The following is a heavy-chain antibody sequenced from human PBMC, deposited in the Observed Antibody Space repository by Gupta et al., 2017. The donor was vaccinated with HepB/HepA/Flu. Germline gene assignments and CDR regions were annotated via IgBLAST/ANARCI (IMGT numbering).Heavy chain of an antibody. Sequence: QVQLQESGPGLVRASETLPLTCSVRRDSIYRNPYFWGGIRQSPGRGLEWIGTISYRGIPYYNPSLKSRLTISLNTSKNEFSLRLTSMTAADTAVYYCARRGTLGYCSGAACQFDYWGQGALVTVSS. CDR2: ISYRGIP. CDR1: RDSIYRNPYF. CDR3: ARRGTLGYCSGAACQFDY. V-gene: IGHV4-39*01. J-gene: IGHJ4*02. D-gene: IGHD2-15*01.